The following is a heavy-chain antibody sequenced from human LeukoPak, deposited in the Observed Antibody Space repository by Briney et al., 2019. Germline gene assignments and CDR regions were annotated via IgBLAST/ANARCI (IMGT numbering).Heavy chain of an antibody. CDR2: ISAYNGNT. V-gene: IGHV1-18*01. Sequence: ASVKVSCKASGYTFSSYVISWVRQPPGQGLEWMGWISAYNGNTNYAQKFQGRVTMTTDTSTSTAYMELKSLRSDDTAVYYCAREGWYYGSGNYYWFDPWGQGTLVTVSS. J-gene: IGHJ5*02. CDR3: AREGWYYGSGNYYWFDP. CDR1: GYTFSSYV. D-gene: IGHD3-10*01.